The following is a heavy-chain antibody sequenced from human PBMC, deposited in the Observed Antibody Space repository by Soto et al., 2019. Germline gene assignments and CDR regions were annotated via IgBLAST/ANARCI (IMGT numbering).Heavy chain of an antibody. D-gene: IGHD3-16*02. CDR2: IWYDGSNK. Sequence: GGSLRLSCAASGFTFSSYGMHWVRQAPGKGLEWVAVIWYDGSNKYYADSVKGRFTISRDNSKNTLYLQMNSLRAEDTAVYYCARDRHYDYIWGSYLGYWGQGTLVTVSS. CDR1: GFTFSSYG. J-gene: IGHJ4*02. V-gene: IGHV3-33*01. CDR3: ARDRHYDYIWGSYLGY.